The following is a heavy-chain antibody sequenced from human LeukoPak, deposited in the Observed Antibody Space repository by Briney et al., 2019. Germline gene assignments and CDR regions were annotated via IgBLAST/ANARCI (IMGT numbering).Heavy chain of an antibody. V-gene: IGHV1-18*01. D-gene: IGHD4-23*01. Sequence: ASVKVSCKASRYTFTSYGISWVRQTPGQGLEWMGRISAYNGNTNHAQKPQGRVTMTTDTSTSTAYMEQRSLRADATAVYYCAREASGNWISLLKYYYYYYRDVWGKGTTVTVSS. CDR2: ISAYNGNT. CDR3: AREASGNWISLLKYYYYYYRDV. J-gene: IGHJ6*03. CDR1: RYTFTSYG.